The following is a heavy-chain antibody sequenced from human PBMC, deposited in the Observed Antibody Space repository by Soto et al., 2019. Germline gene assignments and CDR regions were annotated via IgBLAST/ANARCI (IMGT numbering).Heavy chain of an antibody. J-gene: IGHJ6*02. CDR3: ARANYYDSSGYYSHYYYYSMDV. D-gene: IGHD3-22*01. Sequence: SETLSLTCTVSGGSIISCGYYWSWIRQHPGKGLEWIGYIYYSGSTYYNPSLKSRVTISVDTSKNQFSLKLSSVTAADTAVYYCARANYYDSSGYYSHYYYYSMDVWGQGTTVTVSS. V-gene: IGHV4-31*03. CDR1: GGSIISCGYY. CDR2: IYYSGST.